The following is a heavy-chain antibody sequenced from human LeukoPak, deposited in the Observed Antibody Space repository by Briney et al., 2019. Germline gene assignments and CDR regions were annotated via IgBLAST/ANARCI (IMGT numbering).Heavy chain of an antibody. CDR3: ARELGEYSYGPLTY. CDR1: GCTFTGYY. D-gene: IGHD5-18*01. CDR2: INPNSGGT. Sequence: ASVKVSCKASGCTFTGYYMHWVRQAPGQGLEWMGRINPNSGGTNYAQKFQGRVTMTRDTSISTAYMELSRLRSDDTAVYYCARELGEYSYGPLTYWGQGTLVTVFS. J-gene: IGHJ4*02. V-gene: IGHV1-2*06.